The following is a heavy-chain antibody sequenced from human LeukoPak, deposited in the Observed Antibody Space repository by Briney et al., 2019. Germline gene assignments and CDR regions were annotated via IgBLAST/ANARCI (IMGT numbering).Heavy chain of an antibody. CDR2: IYYTGST. V-gene: IGHV4-39*01. D-gene: IGHD2-2*01. Sequence: PSETLSLTCSVSGGSISGGKDFWGWIRQPPGKGLEWIGSIYYTGSTYYNPSLKGRVTISVDTSKNEFSLNLRSVTATDTAVYYCARRGITYSTSFFEYWGQVSLVTVSS. CDR3: ARRGITYSTSFFEY. J-gene: IGHJ4*02. CDR1: GGSISGGKDF.